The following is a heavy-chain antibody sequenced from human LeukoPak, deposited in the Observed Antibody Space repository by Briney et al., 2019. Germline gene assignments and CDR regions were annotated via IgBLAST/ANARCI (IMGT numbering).Heavy chain of an antibody. CDR3: ARYGYNYGLDV. D-gene: IGHD4-17*01. CDR1: GFTVSDYY. Sequence: GGALRLSCVASGFTVSDYYVSWSRQAPGKGLEWVSHISSTTTYTYDADSVKGRFTISRDNAKNSLYLQMDTLRAEDTAIYYCARYGYNYGLDVWGQGTTVTVSS. V-gene: IGHV3-11*03. CDR2: ISSTTTYT. J-gene: IGHJ6*02.